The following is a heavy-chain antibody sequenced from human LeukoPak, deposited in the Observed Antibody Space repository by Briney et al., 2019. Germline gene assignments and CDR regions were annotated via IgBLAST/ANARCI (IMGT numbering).Heavy chain of an antibody. Sequence: SETLSLTCTVSGGSISSSSYYWGWIRQPPGKGLEWVGSIYYSGSTYYNPSLNSRVTISVDTSKNQFSLKLSSVTAADTAVYYCGRISFFGTYYFDHWGQGTLVIVSS. CDR2: IYYSGST. V-gene: IGHV4-39*07. D-gene: IGHD3-3*02. J-gene: IGHJ4*02. CDR1: GGSISSSSYY. CDR3: GRISFFGTYYFDH.